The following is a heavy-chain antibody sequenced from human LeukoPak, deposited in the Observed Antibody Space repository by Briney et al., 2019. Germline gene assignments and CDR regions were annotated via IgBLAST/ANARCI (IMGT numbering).Heavy chain of an antibody. CDR3: ARLMSRYDWFDP. Sequence: SETLSLTCAVSGGSISSGGYSWSWIRQPPGKGLEWIGYIYYSGSTNYNPSLKSRVTISVDTSKNQFSLKLSSVTAADTAVYYCARLMSRYDWFDPWGQGTLVTVSS. CDR2: IYYSGST. J-gene: IGHJ5*02. D-gene: IGHD2-2*01. V-gene: IGHV4-61*08. CDR1: GGSISSGGYS.